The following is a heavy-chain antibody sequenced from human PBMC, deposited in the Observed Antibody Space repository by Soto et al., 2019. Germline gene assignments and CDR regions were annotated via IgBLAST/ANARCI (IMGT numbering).Heavy chain of an antibody. CDR2: ISGSGGST. D-gene: IGHD3-10*01. CDR1: GFTFSSYA. V-gene: IGHV3-23*01. CDR3: AKDERGITMVRGVKVDGMDV. Sequence: GESLKISCAASGFTFSSYAMSWVRQAPGKGLEWVSAISGSGGSTYYADSGKGRLTIARDNSKNTLYLQMNSLRAEDTGVEYCAKDERGITMVRGVKVDGMDVWGQGTTVTVYS. J-gene: IGHJ6*02.